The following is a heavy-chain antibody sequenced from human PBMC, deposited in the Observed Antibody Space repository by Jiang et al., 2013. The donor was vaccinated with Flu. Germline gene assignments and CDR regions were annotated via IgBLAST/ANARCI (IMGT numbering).Heavy chain of an antibody. CDR3: ARHQDGSAVAGRRGEVSPSLGNFGMDV. CDR2: IYPGDSDT. Sequence: MPGKGLEWMGLIYPGDSDTRYSPSFQGQVTISVDKSISSAYLQWSSLKASDTAMYYCARHQDGSAVAGRRGEVSPSLGNFGMDVWGQGTTVTVSS. J-gene: IGHJ6*02. D-gene: IGHD6-19*01. V-gene: IGHV5-51*01.